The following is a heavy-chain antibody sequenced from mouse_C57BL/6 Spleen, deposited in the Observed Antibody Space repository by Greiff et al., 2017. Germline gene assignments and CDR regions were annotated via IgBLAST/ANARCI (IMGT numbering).Heavy chain of an antibody. D-gene: IGHD2-4*01. Sequence: QVQLQQPGAELVRPGSSVKLSCKASGYTFTSYWMDWVKQRPGQGLEWIGNIYPSDSETHYNQKFKDKATLTVDKSSSTAYMQLSSLPSEDSAVYYCSSRGDYDDGAGFACWGQGTLVTVSA. CDR2: IYPSDSET. CDR3: SSRGDYDDGAGFAC. CDR1: GYTFTSYW. V-gene: IGHV1-61*01. J-gene: IGHJ3*01.